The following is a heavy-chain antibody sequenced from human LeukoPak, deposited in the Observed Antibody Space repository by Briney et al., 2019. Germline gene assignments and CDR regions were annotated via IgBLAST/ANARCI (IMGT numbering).Heavy chain of an antibody. Sequence: SSETLSHTCTVSGGSIRSSYWSSIRQPPAKGLGWIGHIYYSGPTSGSTDHNPSLKSRVTISVDTSTKQFSLQVRSVTAADTGVYYCARGSGCYYYYGVEVWGQGTTVTVSS. V-gene: IGHV4-59*01. J-gene: IGHJ6*02. CDR2: IYYSGPTSGST. CDR3: ARGSGCYYYYGVEV. CDR1: GGSIRSSY. D-gene: IGHD7-27*01.